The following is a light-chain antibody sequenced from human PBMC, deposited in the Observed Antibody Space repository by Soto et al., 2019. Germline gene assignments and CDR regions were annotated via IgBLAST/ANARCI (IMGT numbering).Light chain of an antibody. CDR1: RSNIGAGYD. V-gene: IGLV1-40*01. CDR3: QSYDDSLSGSGV. CDR2: SFN. J-gene: IGLJ1*01. Sequence: QSVLPQPPSLSGAPGQTVTISCTGSRSNIGAGYDIHWYQFLPGTAPKLLLYSFNKRPSGIPDRFSGSKSGTSASLAITGLQPEDEADYYCQSYDDSLSGSGVFGTGTKVTVL.